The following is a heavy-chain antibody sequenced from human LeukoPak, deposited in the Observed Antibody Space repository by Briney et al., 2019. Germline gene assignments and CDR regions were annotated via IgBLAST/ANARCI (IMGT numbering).Heavy chain of an antibody. CDR1: GGSISSYY. CDR2: IYYSGST. V-gene: IGHV4-59*01. D-gene: IGHD2-2*01. CDR3: ARSGACSSTSCYQWGAFDI. Sequence: SETLSLTCTVSGGSISSYYWSWIRQPPGKGLEWIGYIYYSGSTNYNPSLKSRVTISVDTSKNQFSLKLSSVTAADTAVYYCARSGACSSTSCYQWGAFDIRGQGTMVTVSS. J-gene: IGHJ3*02.